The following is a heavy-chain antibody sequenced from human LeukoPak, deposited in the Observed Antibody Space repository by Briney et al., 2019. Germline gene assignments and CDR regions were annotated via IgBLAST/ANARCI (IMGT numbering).Heavy chain of an antibody. CDR3: ARDGCSGGSCYWVLKGGYYYYGMDV. CDR1: GGTFSSYA. CDR2: IIPILGIA. Sequence: ASVKVSCKASGGTFSSYAISWVRQAPGRGLEWMGRIIPILGIANYAQKFQGRVTITADKSTSTAYMELSSLRSEDTAVYYCARDGCSGGSCYWVLKGGYYYYGMDVWGQGTTVTVSS. D-gene: IGHD2-15*01. V-gene: IGHV1-69*04. J-gene: IGHJ6*02.